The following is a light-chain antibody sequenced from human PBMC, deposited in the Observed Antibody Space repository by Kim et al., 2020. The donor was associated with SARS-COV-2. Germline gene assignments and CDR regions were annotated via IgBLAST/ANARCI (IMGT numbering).Light chain of an antibody. Sequence: QSTPTSCTGTSSDVGGYNYVSWYQQHPGKAPKLMIYDVSNRPSGVSNRFSGSKSGNTASLTISGLQAEDEADYYCSSYTSSSTLDFGTGTKVTVL. V-gene: IGLV2-14*03. J-gene: IGLJ1*01. CDR2: DVS. CDR3: SSYTSSSTLD. CDR1: SSDVGGYNY.